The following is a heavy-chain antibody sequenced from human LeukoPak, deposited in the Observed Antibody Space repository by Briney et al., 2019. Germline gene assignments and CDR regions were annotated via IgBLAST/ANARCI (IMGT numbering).Heavy chain of an antibody. CDR3: ARSGDSKWFDP. J-gene: IGHJ5*02. CDR1: GYTFTTQG. Sequence: GASVKVSCKASGYTFTTQGIAWVRQAPGQGLEWMGWINPYDGYTNYAQRLQARITMTTDKSTNTAYMELRSLRSDDTAVYYCARSGDSKWFDPWGQGTLVTVSS. CDR2: INPYDGYT. V-gene: IGHV1-18*01. D-gene: IGHD3-22*01.